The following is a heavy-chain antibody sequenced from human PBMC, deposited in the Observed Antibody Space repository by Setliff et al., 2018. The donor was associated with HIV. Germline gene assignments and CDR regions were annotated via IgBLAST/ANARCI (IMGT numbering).Heavy chain of an antibody. CDR3: AKEDQRVTSVDY. CDR2: IIQDESAK. V-gene: IGHV3-7*01. J-gene: IGHJ4*02. CDR1: GFTISSHQ. D-gene: IGHD2-2*01. Sequence: GGSLRLSCAASGFTISSHQMSWVRQAPGKGLEWVAKIIQDESAKYYADSVKGRFTISRDNAKNSLYLQMYSLRAEDTAVYYCAKEDQRVTSVDYWGQGTPVTVS.